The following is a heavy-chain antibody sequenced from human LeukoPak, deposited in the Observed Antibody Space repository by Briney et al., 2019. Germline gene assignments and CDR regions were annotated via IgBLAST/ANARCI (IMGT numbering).Heavy chain of an antibody. D-gene: IGHD1-26*01. V-gene: IGHV3-30*02. CDR1: GFTFSSSD. J-gene: IGHJ4*02. CDR3: ARALSGDY. CDR2: IRYDGSNK. Sequence: GGSLRLSCAASGFTFSSSDMHWVRQAPGKGLGWVAFIRYDGSNKYYAASVKGRLSISRDNSKNTLYMQLNSLRPEDTAVFYCARALSGDYWGQGALVTVSS.